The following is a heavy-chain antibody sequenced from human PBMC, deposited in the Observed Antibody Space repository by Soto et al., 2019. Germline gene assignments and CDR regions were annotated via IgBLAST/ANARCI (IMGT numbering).Heavy chain of an antibody. D-gene: IGHD3-9*01. V-gene: IGHV4-31*03. CDR1: GGSISSCGYY. J-gene: IGHJ4*02. Sequence: SETLSLTCTVSGGSISSCGYYWSWIRRRPGKGLDWIGYIYYSGSTYYNPSLKSRVTISVDTSKNQFSLKLSSVTAADTAVYYCARERYYDILTPVHYFDYWGQGTLVTVSS. CDR2: IYYSGST. CDR3: ARERYYDILTPVHYFDY.